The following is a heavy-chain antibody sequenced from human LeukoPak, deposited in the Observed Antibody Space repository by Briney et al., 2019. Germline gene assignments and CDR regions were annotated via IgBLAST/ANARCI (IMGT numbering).Heavy chain of an antibody. Sequence: PSEILSLTCTVSGGSISSSSYYWGWIRQPPGQGLEWIGSIYSSGSTYYNPSLKSRVTISVDTSKNQFSLKLSSVTAADTAVYYCATNEWSGDYFEYWGQGTLVPVSS. D-gene: IGHD3-3*01. CDR1: GGSISSSSYY. J-gene: IGHJ4*02. V-gene: IGHV4-39*01. CDR2: IYSSGST. CDR3: ATNEWSGDYFEY.